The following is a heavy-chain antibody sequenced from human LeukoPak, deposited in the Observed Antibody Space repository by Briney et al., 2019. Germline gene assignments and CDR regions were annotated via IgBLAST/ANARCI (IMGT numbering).Heavy chain of an antibody. D-gene: IGHD3-16*01. V-gene: IGHV4-59*01. Sequence: SETLSLTCAVSGVSISSYYWSWIRQPPGKGLEYIGHIFYSGTTNYNPSLKSRITLSLDRSKNQFALKLSSVTAADTAVYYCARTPPIWGGSQNWFDPWGQGTLVTVSS. J-gene: IGHJ5*02. CDR2: IFYSGTT. CDR3: ARTPPIWGGSQNWFDP. CDR1: GVSISSYY.